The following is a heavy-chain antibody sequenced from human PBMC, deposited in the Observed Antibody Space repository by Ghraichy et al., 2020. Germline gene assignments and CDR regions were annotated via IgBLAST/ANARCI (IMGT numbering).Heavy chain of an antibody. D-gene: IGHD1-26*01. Sequence: GGSLRLSCSASGFTFSTYAMHWVRQAPGKGLEYVSSISSNGGSTYYADSVKGRFTISRDNSKTTLNLQMSSLRVDDTAIHYCVKGGTYSADTFDIWGQGTMVTVSS. CDR2: ISSNGGST. V-gene: IGHV3-64D*06. CDR1: GFTFSTYA. J-gene: IGHJ3*02. CDR3: VKGGTYSADTFDI.